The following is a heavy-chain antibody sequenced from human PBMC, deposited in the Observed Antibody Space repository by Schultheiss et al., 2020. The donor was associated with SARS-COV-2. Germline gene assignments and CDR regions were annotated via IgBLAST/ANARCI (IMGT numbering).Heavy chain of an antibody. D-gene: IGHD3-10*01. CDR3: ARSRDYYYGSGSYYSFDY. Sequence: GSLRLSCAVYSGSISSSSYYWGWIRQPPGKGLEWIGYIYYSGSTNYNPSLKSRVTISVDTSKNQFSLKLSSVTAADTAVYYCARSRDYYYGSGSYYSFDYWGQGTLVTVSS. J-gene: IGHJ4*02. CDR1: SGSISSSSYY. V-gene: IGHV4-61*05. CDR2: IYYSGST.